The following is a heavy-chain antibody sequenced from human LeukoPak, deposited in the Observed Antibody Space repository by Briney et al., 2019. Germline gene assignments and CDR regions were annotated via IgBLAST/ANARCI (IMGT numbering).Heavy chain of an antibody. CDR1: GFTFSSYS. V-gene: IGHV3-21*01. CDR3: ARSPWGSGSAFDY. D-gene: IGHD7-27*01. J-gene: IGHJ4*02. Sequence: PGGSLRLSCAASGFTFSSYSMNWVRQAPGKGLEWVSSISSSSSYIYYADSVKGRFTISRDNAKNSLYLQMNSLRAEDTAVYYCARSPWGSGSAFDYWGQGTLVTVSS. CDR2: ISSSSSYI.